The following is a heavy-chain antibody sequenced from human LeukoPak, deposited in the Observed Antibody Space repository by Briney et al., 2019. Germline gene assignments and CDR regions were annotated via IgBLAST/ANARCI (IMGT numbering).Heavy chain of an antibody. J-gene: IGHJ4*02. Sequence: PGGSLRLSCAASGFTFSSCNMNWVRQAPGKGLEWVSSISSSSRYIYYADSVKGRFTISRDNSKNTLYLQMNSLRAEDTAVYYCARDLLGYSYDAYYFDFWGQGTLVTVSS. CDR1: GFTFSSCN. D-gene: IGHD5-18*01. CDR3: ARDLLGYSYDAYYFDF. V-gene: IGHV3-21*01. CDR2: ISSSSRYI.